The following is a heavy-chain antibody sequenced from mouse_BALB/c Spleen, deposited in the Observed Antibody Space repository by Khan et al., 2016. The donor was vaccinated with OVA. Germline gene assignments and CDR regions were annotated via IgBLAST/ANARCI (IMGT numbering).Heavy chain of an antibody. D-gene: IGHD4-1*01. CDR3: TRRNWDVAWFAY. V-gene: IGHV1-5*01. J-gene: IGHJ3*01. CDR1: GYTFTSYW. Sequence: EVKLLESGTVLARPGASVKMSCKASGYTFTSYWMHWVKQRPGQGLEWIGDIYPGNTDTNYNQKFKGQANLTAVTSTSTAYMELDSLTNEDSAVYYGTRRNWDVAWFAYWGQGTLVTVSA. CDR2: IYPGNTDT.